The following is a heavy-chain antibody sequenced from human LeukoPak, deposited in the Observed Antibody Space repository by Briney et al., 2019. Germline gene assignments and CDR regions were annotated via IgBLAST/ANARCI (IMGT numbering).Heavy chain of an antibody. J-gene: IGHJ4*02. CDR2: ISSYNGNT. CDR1: GYTFFSYN. CDR3: ARAYPLKADY. V-gene: IGHV1-18*01. Sequence: GASVKVSCKASGYTFFSYNINWVRQAPGQGLEWMGWISSYNGNTDHAQKLQGRVTMTTDTSTSTAYMELRSLTSDDTAVYYCARAYPLKADYWGQGTLVTVSS.